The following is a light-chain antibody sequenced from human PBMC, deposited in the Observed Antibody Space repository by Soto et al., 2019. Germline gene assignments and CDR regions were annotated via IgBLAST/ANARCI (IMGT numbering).Light chain of an antibody. Sequence: DIQMTQSPSSLSASVGDRVTITCRASQSISSYLNWYQQKPGKAPKLLIYAASSLQSGVPSRFSGSGSGTYFTLTISSLQREDFSTYYCQQSYGTPLTFGGGTKVEIK. J-gene: IGKJ4*01. CDR2: AAS. CDR1: QSISSY. V-gene: IGKV1-39*01. CDR3: QQSYGTPLT.